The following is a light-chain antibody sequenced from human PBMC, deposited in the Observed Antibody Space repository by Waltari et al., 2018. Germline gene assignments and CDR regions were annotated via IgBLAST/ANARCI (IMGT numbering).Light chain of an antibody. CDR1: QSVSSNY. CDR2: GSS. J-gene: IGKJ2*01. CDR3: QQYGRSWNT. V-gene: IGKV3-20*01. Sequence: IVLTQSPGTLSLSPGERAPLSCRASQSVSSNYLAWYQQRPGQAPRLLIHGSSSRATGIPDRFSGSGSGTDFTLTISRLEPEDFAVYYCQQYGRSWNTFGQGTKLEIK.